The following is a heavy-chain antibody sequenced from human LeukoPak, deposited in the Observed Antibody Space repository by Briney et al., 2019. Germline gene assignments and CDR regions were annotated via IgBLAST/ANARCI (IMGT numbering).Heavy chain of an antibody. CDR3: AKALATILPISYFDY. D-gene: IGHD5-12*01. CDR1: GFTFSSYG. Sequence: PGGSLRLSCAASGFTFSSYGMHWVRQAPGKGLEWVAFIRYDGSNKYYADSVKGRFTISRDNSKNTLYLQMNSLRAEDTAVYYCAKALATILPISYFDYWGQGTLITVSS. J-gene: IGHJ4*02. CDR2: IRYDGSNK. V-gene: IGHV3-30*02.